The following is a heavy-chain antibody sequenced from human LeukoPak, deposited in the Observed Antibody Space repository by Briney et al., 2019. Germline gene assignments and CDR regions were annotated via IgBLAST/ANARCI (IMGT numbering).Heavy chain of an antibody. J-gene: IGHJ6*02. Sequence: GGSLRLSCAASGFTFSSYGMHWVRQAPGKGLEWVAFIRYDGSNKYYADSVKGRFTISRDNSKNTLYLQMNSLRAEDTAVYYCAREVRPSDGMDVWGQGTTVTVSS. D-gene: IGHD4/OR15-4a*01. CDR3: AREVRPSDGMDV. V-gene: IGHV3-30*02. CDR1: GFTFSSYG. CDR2: IRYDGSNK.